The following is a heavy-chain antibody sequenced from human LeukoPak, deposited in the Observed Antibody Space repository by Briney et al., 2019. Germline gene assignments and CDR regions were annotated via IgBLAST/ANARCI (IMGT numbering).Heavy chain of an antibody. CDR1: GFTFSIYS. J-gene: IGHJ4*02. CDR2: MKQDGSEK. V-gene: IGHV3-7*03. CDR3: ARAPYYSHVEFYFDY. D-gene: IGHD3-22*01. Sequence: GGSLRPFCVASGFTFSIYSMSWVRQAPGQGLEWVANMKQDGSEKYYVDSVKGRFTISRDNAKNSLYLQMNSLRAEDTAVYYCARAPYYSHVEFYFDYWGQGTLVTVSS.